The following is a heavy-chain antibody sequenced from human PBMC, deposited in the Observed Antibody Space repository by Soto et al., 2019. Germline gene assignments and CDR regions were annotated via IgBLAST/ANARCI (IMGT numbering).Heavy chain of an antibody. CDR1: VGSISSGGYY. Sequence: PSETLSLTCTVSVGSISSGGYYWIWIRHHPGKGLEWIGYIYYSGSTYYNPSLKSRVTISVDTSKNQFSLKLSSVTAADTAVYYCARVSDDSSGYFYFDYWGQGTLVTVSS. D-gene: IGHD3-22*01. CDR3: ARVSDDSSGYFYFDY. CDR2: IYYSGST. V-gene: IGHV4-31*03. J-gene: IGHJ4*02.